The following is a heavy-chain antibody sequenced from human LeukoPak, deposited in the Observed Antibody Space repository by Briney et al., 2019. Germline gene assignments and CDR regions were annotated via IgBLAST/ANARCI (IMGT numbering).Heavy chain of an antibody. J-gene: IGHJ4*02. D-gene: IGHD6-6*01. CDR2: IRYDGSDK. V-gene: IGHV3-30*02. Sequence: GGSLRLSCAASGFTFSSYGMHWVRQAPGKGLEWVAFIRYDGSDKYYADSVKGRFTISRDNSKNTLYLQMNSLRAEDTAMYYCAKASSTSSLSAFGYWGQGSLVTVSS. CDR1: GFTFSSYG. CDR3: AKASSTSSLSAFGY.